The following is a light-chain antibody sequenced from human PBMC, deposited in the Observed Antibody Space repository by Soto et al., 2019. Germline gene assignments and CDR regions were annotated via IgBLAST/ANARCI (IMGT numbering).Light chain of an antibody. CDR2: DAS. J-gene: IGKJ5*01. V-gene: IGKV3-11*01. CDR1: QSVSSY. Sequence: EIVLTHSPGTLSLSPGEIATLSCGASQSVSSYLAWYQQIPGQAPRLLIYDASTRATGIPARFSGSGSGTDFTLTISSLEPEGFAVYYCQQRSNRPPGITFGHGTRLEIK. CDR3: QQRSNRPPGIT.